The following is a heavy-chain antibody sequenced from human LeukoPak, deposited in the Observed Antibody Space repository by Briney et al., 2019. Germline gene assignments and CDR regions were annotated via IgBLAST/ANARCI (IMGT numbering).Heavy chain of an antibody. CDR3: AKGSITMVRGVPFDY. CDR1: GFTSSSYG. J-gene: IGHJ4*02. D-gene: IGHD3-10*01. V-gene: IGHV3-30*02. Sequence: GGSLRLSCAASGFTSSSYGMHWVRQAPGKGLEWVAFIRYDGSNKYYADSVKGRFTISRDNSKNTLYLQMNSLRAEDTAVYYCAKGSITMVRGVPFDYWGQGTLVTVSS. CDR2: IRYDGSNK.